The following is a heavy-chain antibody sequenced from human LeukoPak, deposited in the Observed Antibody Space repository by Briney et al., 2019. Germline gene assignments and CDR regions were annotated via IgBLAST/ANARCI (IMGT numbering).Heavy chain of an antibody. CDR2: IYPGDSDT. J-gene: IGHJ4*02. CDR3: ARDLLGSATSYSPGAWDY. V-gene: IGHV5-51*01. CDR1: GYSFTSYW. Sequence: GESLKISCKGSGYSFTSYWIGWVRQMPGKGLEWMGIIYPGDSDTRYSPSFQGQVTISADKSISTAYLQWSSLKASDTAMYYCARDLLGSATSYSPGAWDYWGQGTLVTVSS. D-gene: IGHD3-9*01.